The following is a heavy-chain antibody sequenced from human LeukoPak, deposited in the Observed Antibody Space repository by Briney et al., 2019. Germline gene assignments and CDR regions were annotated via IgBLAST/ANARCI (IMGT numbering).Heavy chain of an antibody. Sequence: SSETLSLTCTVSDGSISPYHWSWIRQPPGKGLEYIGYIYYTGSTNFNPSLKSRVSMSVDTSKNQFSLKVRSVTPADTAVYFCARDVSWVSISRTTTHFDYWGQGTLVTVSS. CDR3: ARDVSWVSISRTTTHFDY. CDR1: DGSISPYH. CDR2: IYYTGST. J-gene: IGHJ4*02. V-gene: IGHV4-59*01. D-gene: IGHD1-26*01.